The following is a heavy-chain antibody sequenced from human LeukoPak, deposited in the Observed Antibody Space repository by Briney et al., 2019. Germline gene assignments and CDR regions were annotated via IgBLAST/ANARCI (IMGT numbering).Heavy chain of an antibody. J-gene: IGHJ4*02. CDR1: GGSTSSYY. Sequence: SETLSLTCTVSGGSTSSYYWSWIRQPPGKGLEWIGYIYYSGSTNYNPSLKSRVTISVDTSKNQFSLKLTSMTAADTAVYYCARGVSHCSGGSCYSASGFDYWGQGTLVTVSS. CDR3: ARGVSHCSGGSCYSASGFDY. V-gene: IGHV4-59*01. CDR2: IYYSGST. D-gene: IGHD2-15*01.